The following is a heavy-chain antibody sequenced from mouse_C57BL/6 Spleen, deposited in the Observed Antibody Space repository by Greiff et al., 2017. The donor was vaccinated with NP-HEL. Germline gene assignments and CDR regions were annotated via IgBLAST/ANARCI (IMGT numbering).Heavy chain of an antibody. CDR2: ISYDGSN. CDR1: GYSITSGYY. J-gene: IGHJ2*01. Sequence: VQLQQSGPGLVKPSQSLSLTCSVTGYSITSGYYWNWIRQFPGNKLEWMGYISYDGSNNYNPSLKNRISITRDTSNNQFFLKLNSVTTEDTATYYCARTTVVADYFDYWGQGTTLTVSS. V-gene: IGHV3-6*01. CDR3: ARTTVVADYFDY. D-gene: IGHD1-1*01.